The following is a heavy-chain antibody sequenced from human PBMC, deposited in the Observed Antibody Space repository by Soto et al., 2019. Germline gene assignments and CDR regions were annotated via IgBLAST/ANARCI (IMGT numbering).Heavy chain of an antibody. V-gene: IGHV4-59*01. J-gene: IGHJ3*02. Sequence: SETLSLTCTVSGGSISSYYWSWIRQPPGKGLEWIGYIYYSGSTNYNPSLKSRVTISVDTSKNQFSLKLSSVTAADTAVYYCARGADYYGSGSYSYDAFDIWGQGTMVTVSS. CDR3: ARGADYYGSGSYSYDAFDI. CDR2: IYYSGST. CDR1: GGSISSYY. D-gene: IGHD3-10*01.